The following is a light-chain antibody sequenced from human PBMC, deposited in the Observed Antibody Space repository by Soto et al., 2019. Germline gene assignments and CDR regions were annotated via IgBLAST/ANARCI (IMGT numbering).Light chain of an antibody. J-gene: IGKJ5*01. CDR2: AAS. V-gene: IGKV1-39*01. Sequence: DIQMTQSPSSLSASVGARLTITCRASQSISSYLNWYQQKPGKAPKLLIYAASSLQRGVPSRFSGSGSGTDVTLTISSLQPEDFATYYCQQSYSTLITFGQGTRLEIK. CDR3: QQSYSTLIT. CDR1: QSISSY.